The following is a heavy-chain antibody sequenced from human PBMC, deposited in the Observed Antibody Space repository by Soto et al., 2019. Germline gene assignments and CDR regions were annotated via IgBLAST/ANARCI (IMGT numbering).Heavy chain of an antibody. D-gene: IGHD6-13*01. Sequence: PSETLSLTCAVYGGSFSGYYWSWIRQPPGKGLEWIGEINHSGSTNYNPSLKSRVTISVDTSKNQFSLKLSSVTAADTAVYYCARGGIRFSSWYGGYYYYGMDVWGQGTTVTVSS. CDR3: ARGGIRFSSWYGGYYYYGMDV. CDR1: GGSFSGYY. J-gene: IGHJ6*02. V-gene: IGHV4-34*01. CDR2: INHSGST.